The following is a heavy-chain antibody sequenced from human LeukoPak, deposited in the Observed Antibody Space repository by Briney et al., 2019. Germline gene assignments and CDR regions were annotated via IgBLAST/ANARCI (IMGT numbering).Heavy chain of an antibody. D-gene: IGHD3-3*01. CDR1: EFTFRSYA. CDR2: ISGSGATT. CDR3: ARDIGGGGYYDFWSGLRYFDY. J-gene: IGHJ4*02. V-gene: IGHV3-23*01. Sequence: GGSLRLSCAASEFTFRSYAMSWVRQAPGKGLEWVSAISGSGATTYSADSVKGRFTVSRYNSKNTLYLQMNSLRAEDTAVYYCARDIGGGGYYDFWSGLRYFDYWGQGTLVTVSS.